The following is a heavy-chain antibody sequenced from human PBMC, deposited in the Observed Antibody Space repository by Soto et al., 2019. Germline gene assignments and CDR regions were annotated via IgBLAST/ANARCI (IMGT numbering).Heavy chain of an antibody. D-gene: IGHD1-26*01. V-gene: IGHV4-59*08. CDR1: GGSISSYY. CDR3: AXHATVLSGPLXY. Sequence: PSETLSLTCTVSGGSISSYYWSWIRQPPGKGLEYIGNIHYSGSTNYNPSLRSRVTMSVDTSKKQFSLKLSSVTAADTAFYYCAXHATVLSGPLXYWGRGTLVXVSS. CDR2: IHYSGST. J-gene: IGHJ4*02.